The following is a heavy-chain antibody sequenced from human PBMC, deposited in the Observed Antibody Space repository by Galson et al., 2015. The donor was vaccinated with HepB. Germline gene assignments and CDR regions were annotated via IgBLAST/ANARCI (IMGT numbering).Heavy chain of an antibody. CDR3: ARVVLRNSQPRFLDN. CDR2: ISTYNRNT. V-gene: IGHV1-18*01. CDR1: GYTFTTYG. J-gene: IGHJ4*02. Sequence: SVKVSCKASGYTFTTYGISWVRQAPGQGLEWMGWISTYNRNTNYADNVQGRVTMTTDTSTRTAYLEVRSLRSGDTAVYYCARVVLRNSQPRFLDNWGQGSLVIVSP. D-gene: IGHD2-2*01.